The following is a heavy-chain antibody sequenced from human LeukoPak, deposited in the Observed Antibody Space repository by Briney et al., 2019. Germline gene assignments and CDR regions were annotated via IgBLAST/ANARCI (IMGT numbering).Heavy chain of an antibody. CDR1: GGSLSTYS. Sequence: SETLSLTCSVSGGSLSTYSWTWIRQPPGKPLEWIGLIDYSGSNNNNPSLESRVAISVDTSKNQFSLELSSVAAADTALYYCARGYSSFDYWGQGTLVTVSS. D-gene: IGHD2-21*01. CDR2: IDYSGSN. V-gene: IGHV4-59*01. J-gene: IGHJ4*02. CDR3: ARGYSSFDY.